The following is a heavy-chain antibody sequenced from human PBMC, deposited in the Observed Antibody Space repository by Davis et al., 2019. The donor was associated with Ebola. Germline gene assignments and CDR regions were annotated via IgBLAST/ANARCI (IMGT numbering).Heavy chain of an antibody. D-gene: IGHD2/OR15-2a*01. CDR3: TRGDVVMDSYGMDV. J-gene: IGHJ6*02. CDR1: EFTFSSYW. V-gene: IGHV3-74*01. CDR2: IKSDGSST. Sequence: PGGSLRLSCAASEFTFSSYWMHWVRQAPGKGLVWVSRIKSDGSSTNYADSVKGRFTISRDNAKNMLYLQMNSLRVEDTAVYYCTRGDVVMDSYGMDVWGQGTTVTVSS.